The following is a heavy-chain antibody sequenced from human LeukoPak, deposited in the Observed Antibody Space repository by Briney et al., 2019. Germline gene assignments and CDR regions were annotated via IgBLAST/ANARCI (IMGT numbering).Heavy chain of an antibody. D-gene: IGHD5-18*01. CDR2: IYSGGST. V-gene: IGHV3-53*01. CDR3: ARASTRHSRDTSMVSSFGGFDY. J-gene: IGHJ4*02. Sequence: GGSLRLSCAASGFTVSSNYMSWVRQAPGKGLEWVSVIYSGGSTYYADSVKGRFTISRDNSKNTLYLQMNSLRAEDTAVYYCARASTRHSRDTSMVSSFGGFDYWGQGTLVTVSS. CDR1: GFTVSSNY.